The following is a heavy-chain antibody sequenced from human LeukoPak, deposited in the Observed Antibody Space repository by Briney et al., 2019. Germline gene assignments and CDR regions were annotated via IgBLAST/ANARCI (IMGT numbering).Heavy chain of an antibody. CDR1: GFTVSSNY. J-gene: IGHJ4*02. CDR2: IYSGGST. V-gene: IGHV3-66*01. CDR3: ARERTRSGSSFDY. D-gene: IGHD1-26*01. Sequence: PGGSLRLSCAASGFTVSSNYMSWVRQAPGKGLEWVSVIYSGGSTYYADSVKGRFTISRDNSKNTLYLQMNSLRAEDTAVYYCARERTRSGSSFDYWGQGTLVTVSS.